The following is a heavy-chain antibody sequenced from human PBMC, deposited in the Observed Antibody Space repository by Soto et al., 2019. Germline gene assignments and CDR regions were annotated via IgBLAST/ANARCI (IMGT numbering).Heavy chain of an antibody. J-gene: IGHJ6*03. CDR3: ARDSGYCSGGSCYSDEYSYYYMDV. CDR2: INPNSGGT. Sequence: ASVKVSCKASGYTFTGYYMHWVRQAPGQGLEWMGWINPNSGGTNYAQKFQGWVTMTRDTSISTAYMELSRLRSDDTAVYYCARDSGYCSGGSCYSDEYSYYYMDVWGKGTTVTVSS. V-gene: IGHV1-2*04. D-gene: IGHD2-15*01. CDR1: GYTFTGYY.